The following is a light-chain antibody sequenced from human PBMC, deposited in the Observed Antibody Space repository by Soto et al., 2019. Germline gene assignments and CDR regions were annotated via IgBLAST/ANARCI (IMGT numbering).Light chain of an antibody. CDR3: QQNYSNPPT. J-gene: IGKJ4*02. V-gene: IGKV1-8*01. CDR2: AAS. Sequence: AIRMTQSPSSLSAATGDRVTMTCRASQGISSYLAWYQQKPGKAPTLLIYAASTLQSGVPSRFSGSGSGTDFTLTISCLQSEDFATYYCQQNYSNPPTFGRGTKV. CDR1: QGISSY.